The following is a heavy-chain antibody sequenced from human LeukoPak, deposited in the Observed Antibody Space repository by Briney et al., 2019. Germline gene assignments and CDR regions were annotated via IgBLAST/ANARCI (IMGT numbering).Heavy chain of an antibody. Sequence: GASVKVSCKASGGTFSTYAISWVRQAPGQGLEWMGRIIPIFGVAKYAQKFQGRVTITADKSTSTAYMELSSLTSEDTAVYYCAGEGTSVAGTWWFDPWGQGTLVTVSS. CDR1: GGTFSTYA. D-gene: IGHD6-19*01. CDR2: IIPIFGVA. V-gene: IGHV1-69*04. J-gene: IGHJ5*02. CDR3: AGEGTSVAGTWWFDP.